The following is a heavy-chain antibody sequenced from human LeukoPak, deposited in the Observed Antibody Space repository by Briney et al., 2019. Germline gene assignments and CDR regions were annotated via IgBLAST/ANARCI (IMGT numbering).Heavy chain of an antibody. CDR3: ARRGGGVVVVPAALGLTYFDY. CDR1: GGSFSGYY. Sequence: SETLSLTCAVYGGSFSGYYWSWIRQPPGKGLEWIGEINHSGSTNYNPSLKSRVTISVDTSKSQFSLKLSSVTAADTAVYYCARRGGGVVVVPAALGLTYFDYWGQGTLVTVSS. J-gene: IGHJ4*02. V-gene: IGHV4-34*01. D-gene: IGHD2-2*01. CDR2: INHSGST.